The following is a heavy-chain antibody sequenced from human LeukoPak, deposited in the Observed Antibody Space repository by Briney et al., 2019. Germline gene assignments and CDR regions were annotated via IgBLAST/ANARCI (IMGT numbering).Heavy chain of an antibody. CDR2: ISGSGGST. Sequence: GGSLRLPCAASGFTFSGSAMSWVRQAPGKGPEWVSSISGSGGSTYYADSVKGRFTISRDNSKNTQYLQMNSLRAEDTAVYYCAKVEYSSNIPQHWGQGTLVTVSS. CDR3: AKVEYSSNIPQH. CDR1: GFTFSGSA. D-gene: IGHD6-6*01. V-gene: IGHV3-23*01. J-gene: IGHJ1*01.